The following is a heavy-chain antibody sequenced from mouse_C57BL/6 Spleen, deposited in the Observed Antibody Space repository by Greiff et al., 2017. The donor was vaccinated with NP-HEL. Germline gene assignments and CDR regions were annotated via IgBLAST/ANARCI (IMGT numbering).Heavy chain of an antibody. CDR1: GFSLTSYW. Sequence: VKLLESGPGLVAPSPRLSITCTASGFSLTSYWISWVRQPPGKGLEWLGVICPGGGTNYNSALKTRLGISTDNSKSQVFLKMNSLQTDDTAGDYCARGPNSLRALDYWGQGTSVTVSS. D-gene: IGHD5-1*01. CDR2: ICPGGGT. J-gene: IGHJ4*01. V-gene: IGHV2-9-1*01. CDR3: ARGPNSLRALDY.